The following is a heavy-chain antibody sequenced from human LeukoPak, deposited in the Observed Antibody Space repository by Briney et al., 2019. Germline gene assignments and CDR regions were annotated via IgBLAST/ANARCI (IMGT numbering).Heavy chain of an antibody. CDR1: GFTFSSSW. CDR2: IDRDASGT. J-gene: IGHJ4*02. CDR3: ARGRDHALDY. V-gene: IGHV3-74*01. D-gene: IGHD1-14*01. Sequence: QPGGSLRLSCAASGFTFSSSWMYWFRHAPGKGLVWVSQIDRDASGTYSAESVKGRFTISRDNAKNTLYLQMNSLRAEDAAVYYCARGRDHALDYWGQGTLVTVSS.